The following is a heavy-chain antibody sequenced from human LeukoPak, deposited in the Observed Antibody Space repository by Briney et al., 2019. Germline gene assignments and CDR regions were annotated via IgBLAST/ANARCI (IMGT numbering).Heavy chain of an antibody. CDR1: GYSISSGYY. CDR2: IYHSGST. Sequence: SETLSLTCTVSGYSISSGYYWGWIRQPPGKGLEWIGSIYHSGSTYYNPSLKSRVTISVDTSKNQFSLKLSSVNAADTAVYYCARERFLEWLFERYFDYWGQGTLVTVSS. J-gene: IGHJ4*02. D-gene: IGHD3-3*01. V-gene: IGHV4-38-2*02. CDR3: ARERFLEWLFERYFDY.